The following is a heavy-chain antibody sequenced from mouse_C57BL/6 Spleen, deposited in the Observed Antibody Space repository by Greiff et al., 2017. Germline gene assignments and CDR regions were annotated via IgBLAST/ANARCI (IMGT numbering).Heavy chain of an antibody. J-gene: IGHJ4*01. CDR2: FYPGSGST. D-gene: IGHD1-2*01. Sequence: QVQLQQPGAELVKPGASVKMSCKASGYTFTSYWITWVKQRPGQGLEWIGDFYPGSGSTNYNEKFKGKATVTVDTSSSTAYMQLSSLTSEDSAVYDCTRLDGEAMDYWGQGTSVTVSS. CDR1: GYTFTSYW. CDR3: TRLDGEAMDY. V-gene: IGHV1-55*01.